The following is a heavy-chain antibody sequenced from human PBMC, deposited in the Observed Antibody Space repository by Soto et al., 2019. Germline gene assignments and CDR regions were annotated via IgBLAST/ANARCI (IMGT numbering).Heavy chain of an antibody. CDR1: GYSFTSYW. CDR3: ASYYDFWSGYHSDDAFDI. V-gene: IGHV5-51*01. J-gene: IGHJ3*02. CDR2: IYPGDSDT. D-gene: IGHD3-3*01. Sequence: GESLKISCKGSGYSFTSYWIGWVRQMPGKGLEWMGIIYPGDSDTRYSPSFQGQVTISADKSLSTAYLQWSSLKASDTAMYYCASYYDFWSGYHSDDAFDIWGQGTMVTVSS.